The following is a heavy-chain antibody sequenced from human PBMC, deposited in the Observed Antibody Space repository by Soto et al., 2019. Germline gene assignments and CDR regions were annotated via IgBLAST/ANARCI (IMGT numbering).Heavy chain of an antibody. D-gene: IGHD1-1*01. V-gene: IGHV3-74*01. CDR1: GFTFSSYW. CDR2: INSDGSGT. J-gene: IGHJ6*02. Sequence: GGSLRLSCAVSGFTFSSYWMHWVRQAPGKGLVWVSRINSDGSGTSYADPVKGRFTISRDNAKNTLYLQMNSLRAEDTAVYYCASWTLYDYYYGLDVWGQGTTVTVSS. CDR3: ASWTLYDYYYGLDV.